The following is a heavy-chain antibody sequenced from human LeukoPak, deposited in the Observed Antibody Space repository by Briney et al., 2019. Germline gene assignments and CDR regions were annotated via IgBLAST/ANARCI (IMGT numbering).Heavy chain of an antibody. D-gene: IGHD3-16*01. J-gene: IGHJ5*02. V-gene: IGHV3-7*01. CDR1: GFTFSSKW. Sequence: PGGSLRLSCAASGFTFSSKWMSWDRQAPGKGLEWVGNIQPDGSEGYPVDSVKGRFTISRDNARNSLFLQMNSLRVEDTAVYYCASQSFAKFDPWGQGTLVIVSS. CDR3: ASQSFAKFDP. CDR2: IQPDGSEG.